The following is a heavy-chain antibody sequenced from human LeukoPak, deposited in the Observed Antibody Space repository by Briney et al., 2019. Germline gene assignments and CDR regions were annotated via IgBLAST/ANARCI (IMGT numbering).Heavy chain of an antibody. CDR3: ASPSIAVAGTTPHYYFDY. CDR2: INPNYGGS. J-gene: IGHJ4*02. Sequence: GASVKVSCKASGYTFTGSYMHWVRQAPGQGLEWMGWINPNYGGSNCAQKFQGRVTMTRDTSNSTAYMELTSLRSDDTAVYYCASPSIAVAGTTPHYYFDYWGQGTLVTVSS. D-gene: IGHD6-19*01. CDR1: GYTFTGSY. V-gene: IGHV1-2*02.